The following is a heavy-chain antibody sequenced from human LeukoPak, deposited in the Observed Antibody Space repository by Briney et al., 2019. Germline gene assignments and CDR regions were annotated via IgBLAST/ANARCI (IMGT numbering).Heavy chain of an antibody. CDR3: ARSASSSWYSPWDY. Sequence: PSETLSLTCTVSGGSISSYYWSWIRQPPGKGLEWIGYIYYSGSTNYNPSLKSRVTISVDTSKNQFSLKLSSVTAADTAVYYCARSASSSWYSPWDYWGQGTLVTVSS. CDR2: IYYSGST. V-gene: IGHV4-59*08. CDR1: GGSISSYY. J-gene: IGHJ4*02. D-gene: IGHD6-13*01.